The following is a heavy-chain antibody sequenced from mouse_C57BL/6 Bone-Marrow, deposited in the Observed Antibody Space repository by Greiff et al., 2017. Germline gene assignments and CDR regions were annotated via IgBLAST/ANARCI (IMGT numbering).Heavy chain of an antibody. J-gene: IGHJ2*01. CDR2: IRLKSDNYAT. D-gene: IGHD3-3*01. CDR1: GFTFSNYW. Sequence: EVQVVESGGGLVQPGGSMKLSCVASGFTFSNYWMNWVRQSPEKGLEWVAQIRLKSDNYATHYAESVKGRFTISRDDSKSSVYLQMNKLRAEDTGIYYCTGGDRYYFDYWGQGTTLTVSS. CDR3: TGGDRYYFDY. V-gene: IGHV6-3*01.